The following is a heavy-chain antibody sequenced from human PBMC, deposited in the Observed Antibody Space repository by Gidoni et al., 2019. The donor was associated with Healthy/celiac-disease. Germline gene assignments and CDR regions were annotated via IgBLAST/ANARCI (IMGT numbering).Heavy chain of an antibody. V-gene: IGHV3-33*01. CDR2: IWYDGSNK. CDR1: VFTFRSYG. D-gene: IGHD4-4*01. J-gene: IGHJ6*03. CDR3: ARGLLDYSNYVEYYYYMDV. Sequence: QVQLVESGGGVVQPGRSLRLSCAASVFTFRSYGMHWVRQAPGKGLEWVAVIWYDGSNKYYADSVKGRFTISRDNSKNTLYLQMNSLRAEDTAVYYCARGLLDYSNYVEYYYYMDVWGKGTTVTVSS.